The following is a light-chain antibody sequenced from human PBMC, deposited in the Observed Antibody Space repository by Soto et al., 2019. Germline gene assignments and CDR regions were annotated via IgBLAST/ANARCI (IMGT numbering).Light chain of an antibody. V-gene: IGKV2-28*01. J-gene: IGKJ1*01. CDR2: LGS. Sequence: DIVLTQSPLSLAVTLGEPASISCRSSLSLLYRNGYNYVNWYLQKPGQSPQLLIHLGSNRASGVPDRFSGSGSGTDFTLQISRVEAEDVGVYHCMQSLQTPKTFGQGTKVEIK. CDR1: LSLLYRNGYNY. CDR3: MQSLQTPKT.